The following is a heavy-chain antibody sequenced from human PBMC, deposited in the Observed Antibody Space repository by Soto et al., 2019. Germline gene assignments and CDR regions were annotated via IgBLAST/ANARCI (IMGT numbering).Heavy chain of an antibody. CDR3: ARDGVYGDYEGGYFDY. CDR1: GFTFSSYW. CDR2: IKQDGSEK. Sequence: RLSCAASGFTFSSYWMSWVRQAPGKGLEWVANIKQDGSEKYYVDSVKGRFTISRDNAKNSLYLQMNSLRAEDTAVYYCARDGVYGDYEGGYFDYWGQGTLVTVSS. D-gene: IGHD4-17*01. V-gene: IGHV3-7*01. J-gene: IGHJ4*02.